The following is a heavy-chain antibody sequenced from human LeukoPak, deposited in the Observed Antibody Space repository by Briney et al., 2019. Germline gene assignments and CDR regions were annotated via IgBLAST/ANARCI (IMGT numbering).Heavy chain of an antibody. Sequence: ASVKVSCKVSGYSLIELSMHWVLQAPGKGLEWMGGFDPEDGETIYAQKFQGRVTITADESTSTAYMELSSLRSEDTAVYYCAKAVVTPSPWYYYYMDVWGKGTTVTVSS. CDR2: FDPEDGET. CDR1: GYSLIELS. J-gene: IGHJ6*03. CDR3: AKAVVTPSPWYYYYMDV. V-gene: IGHV1-24*01. D-gene: IGHD4-23*01.